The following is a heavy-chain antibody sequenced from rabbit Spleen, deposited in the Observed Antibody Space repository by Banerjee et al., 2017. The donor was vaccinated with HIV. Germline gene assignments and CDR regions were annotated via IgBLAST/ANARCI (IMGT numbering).Heavy chain of an antibody. CDR2: IYDGDGST. CDR3: AKDLPGAIGWNFDL. V-gene: IGHV1S40*01. D-gene: IGHD3-1*01. CDR1: GFSFSSYYY. J-gene: IGHJ4*01. Sequence: QSLEESGGDLVKPGASLTLTCTASGFSFSSYYYMYWVRQAPGKGLEWIGCIYDGDGSTYYATWAKGRFTISRTSSTTVALQMTSLTAADTATYFCAKDLPGAIGWNFDLWGPGTLVTVS.